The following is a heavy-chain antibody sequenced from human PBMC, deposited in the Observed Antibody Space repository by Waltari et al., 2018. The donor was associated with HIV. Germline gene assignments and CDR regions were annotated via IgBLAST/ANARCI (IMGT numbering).Heavy chain of an antibody. J-gene: IGHJ5*02. D-gene: IGHD6-19*01. CDR1: GFSLSTSGVG. CDR3: AHRRLARAVAGTLYNWFDP. Sequence: QITLKESGPTLVKPTQTLTLTCTFPGFSLSTSGVGVGWLRQPPGKALEWVALIYGNDIKRYSPSLKTRLTITKDTSKNQVVLTLTNVDPVDTATYYCAHRRLARAVAGTLYNWFDPWGQGILVTVSS. CDR2: IYGNDIK. V-gene: IGHV2-5*01.